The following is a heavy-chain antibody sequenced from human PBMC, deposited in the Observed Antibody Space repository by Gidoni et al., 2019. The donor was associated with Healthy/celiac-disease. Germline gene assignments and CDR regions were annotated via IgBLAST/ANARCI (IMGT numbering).Heavy chain of an antibody. D-gene: IGHD3-10*01. CDR3: ARDKGPVRGVKDAFDI. J-gene: IGHJ3*02. V-gene: IGHV3-21*01. CDR1: GFTFSSYS. Sequence: EVQLVESGGGLVKPGGSLRLSCAASGFTFSSYSMNWVRQAPGKGLEWVSSISSSSSYIYYADSVKGRFTISRDNAKNSLYLQMNSLRAEDTAVYYCARDKGPVRGVKDAFDIWGQGTMVTVSS. CDR2: ISSSSSYI.